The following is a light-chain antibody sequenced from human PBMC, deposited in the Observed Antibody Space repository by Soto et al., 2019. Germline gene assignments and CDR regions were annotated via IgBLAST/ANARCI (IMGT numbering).Light chain of an antibody. CDR1: SSNIGAGYD. J-gene: IGLJ2*01. CDR2: GNS. Sequence: QPVLTQPPSVSGAPGQRVTISCTGSSSNIGAGYDVHWYQQLPGTAPKLLIYGNSNRPSGVPDRFSGSKSGTSASLAITGLQAEDEPDYYCQSYDSSLSAYVVFGGGTKLTVL. CDR3: QSYDSSLSAYVV. V-gene: IGLV1-40*01.